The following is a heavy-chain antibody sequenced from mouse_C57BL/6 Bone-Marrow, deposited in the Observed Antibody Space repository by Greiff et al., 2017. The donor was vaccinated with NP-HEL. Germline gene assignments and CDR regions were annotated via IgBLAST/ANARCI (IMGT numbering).Heavy chain of an antibody. V-gene: IGHV1-64*01. CDR2: IHPNSGST. J-gene: IGHJ2*01. Sequence: VQLQQPGAELVKPGASVKLSCKASGYTFTSYWMHWVKQRPGQGLEWIGMIHPNSGSTNYNEKFKSKATLTVDKSSSTAYMQLSSLTSEDSAVYYCARRRAFITTVVGYCDYWGQGTTLTVSS. CDR3: ARRRAFITTVVGYCDY. D-gene: IGHD1-1*01. CDR1: GYTFTSYW.